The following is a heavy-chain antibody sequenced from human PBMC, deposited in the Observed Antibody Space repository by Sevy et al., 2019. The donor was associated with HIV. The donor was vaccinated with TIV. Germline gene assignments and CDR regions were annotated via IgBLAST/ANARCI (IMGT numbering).Heavy chain of an antibody. Sequence: GGSLRLSCAASGFTLSSFDMDWVRQAPGKGLEWVAVISYDGSNKYYADSVKGRFTISRDTSKNTLYLQMNSLRAEDTAVYYCAKGGDNWNYVFDYWGQGTLVTVSS. V-gene: IGHV3-30*18. CDR2: ISYDGSNK. J-gene: IGHJ4*02. D-gene: IGHD1-7*01. CDR1: GFTLSSFD. CDR3: AKGGDNWNYVFDY.